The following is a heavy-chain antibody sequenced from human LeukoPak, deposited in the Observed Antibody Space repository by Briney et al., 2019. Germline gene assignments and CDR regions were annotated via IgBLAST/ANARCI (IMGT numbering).Heavy chain of an antibody. J-gene: IGHJ4*02. D-gene: IGHD5-12*01. Sequence: ASVKVSCKASGYTFTSYAMNWVRQAPGQGLEWMGWINTNTGNPTYAQGFTGRFVFSLDTSVSTAYLQISSLKAEDTAVYYCARDTALGATFPFDYWGQGTLVTVSS. V-gene: IGHV7-4-1*02. CDR1: GYTFTSYA. CDR2: INTNTGNP. CDR3: ARDTALGATFPFDY.